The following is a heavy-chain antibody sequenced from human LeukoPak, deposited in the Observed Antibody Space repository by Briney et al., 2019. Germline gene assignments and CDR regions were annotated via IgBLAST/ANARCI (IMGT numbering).Heavy chain of an antibody. J-gene: IGHJ3*02. D-gene: IGHD3-3*01. CDR3: ATERAIILFGAFDI. V-gene: IGHV3-21*01. Sequence: GGSLRLSCAASGFTFSSYSMNWVRQAPGKGLEWVSFISSSSSYIYYADSMKGRSTISRGNAKNSLYLQMNSLRAEDTAVYYCATERAIILFGAFDIWGQGTMVTVSS. CDR1: GFTFSSYS. CDR2: ISSSSSYI.